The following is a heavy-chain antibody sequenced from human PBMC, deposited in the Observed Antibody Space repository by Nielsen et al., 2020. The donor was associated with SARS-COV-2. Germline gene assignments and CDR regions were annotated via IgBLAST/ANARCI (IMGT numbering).Heavy chain of an antibody. CDR2: IRSKAYGGTT. CDR1: GFTFGDYA. J-gene: IGHJ6*02. CDR3: TRDIVVVPAAPYYYYYGMDV. V-gene: IGHV3-49*04. Sequence: GGSLRLSCTASGFTFGDYAMSWVRQAPGKGLEWVGFIRSKAYGGTTEYAASVKGRFTISRDDSKSIAYLQMNSLKTEDTAVYYCTRDIVVVPAAPYYYYYGMDVWGQGTTVTVSS. D-gene: IGHD2-2*01.